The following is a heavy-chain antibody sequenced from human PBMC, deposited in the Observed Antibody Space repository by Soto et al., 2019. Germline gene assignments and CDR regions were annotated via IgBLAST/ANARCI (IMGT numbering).Heavy chain of an antibody. CDR1: GGSMSSYY. CDR3: ARGSGNYGFDF. CDR2: IYTSGRT. J-gene: IGHJ3*01. D-gene: IGHD1-26*01. Sequence: QVQLQESGPRLVKPSETLSLTCTVSGGSMSSYYWSWIRQPAGKGLEWIGRIYTSGRTNYDPPLTSRVTMSIDTSAKQFSLKLTSVTAADTAVYYCARGSGNYGFDFWGQGTMVTVSS. V-gene: IGHV4-4*07.